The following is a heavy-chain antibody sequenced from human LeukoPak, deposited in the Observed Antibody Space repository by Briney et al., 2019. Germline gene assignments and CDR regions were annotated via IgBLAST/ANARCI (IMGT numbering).Heavy chain of an antibody. CDR3: ARDEKQGFDP. J-gene: IGHJ5*02. V-gene: IGHV4-59*01. CDR1: GGSISSYY. Sequence: SETLSLTCTVSGGSISSYYWIWIRQPPRKGLEWIGYIYYSGSTNYNPSLKSRVTISVDTSKNQFSLKLSSVTAADTAVYYCARDEKQGFDPWGQGTLVTVSS. CDR2: IYYSGST.